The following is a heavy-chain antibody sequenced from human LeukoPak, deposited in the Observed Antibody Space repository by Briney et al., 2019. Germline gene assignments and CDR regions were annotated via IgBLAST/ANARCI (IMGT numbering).Heavy chain of an antibody. Sequence: PRGSLRLSCAASGFTFSTYWMHWVCQAPGEGLGWVSRIHTDGSSTNYADSVRGRFTISRDNAKNTLYLQMNSLRAEDTAVYYCARHLDYWGQGTLVTVSS. V-gene: IGHV3-74*01. CDR3: ARHLDY. CDR1: GFTFSTYW. CDR2: IHTDGSST. J-gene: IGHJ4*02.